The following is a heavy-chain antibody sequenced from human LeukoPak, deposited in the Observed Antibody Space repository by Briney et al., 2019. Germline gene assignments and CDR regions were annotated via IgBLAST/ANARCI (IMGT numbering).Heavy chain of an antibody. J-gene: IGHJ4*02. D-gene: IGHD2-2*01. CDR2: IYYSGST. CDR1: GGSISSGGYY. Sequence: SQTLSPTCTVSGGSISSGGYYWSWIRQHPGKGLEWIGYIYYSGSTYYNPSLKSRVTISVDTSKNQFSLKLSSVTAADTAVYYCARYAKGLPLDYWGQGTLVTVSS. CDR3: ARYAKGLPLDY. V-gene: IGHV4-31*03.